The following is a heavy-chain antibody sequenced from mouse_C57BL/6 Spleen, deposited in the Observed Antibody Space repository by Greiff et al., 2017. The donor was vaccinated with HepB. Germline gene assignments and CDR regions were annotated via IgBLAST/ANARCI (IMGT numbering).Heavy chain of an antibody. CDR1: GYTFTSYW. V-gene: IGHV1-55*01. CDR3: ASSDGYYPLSMDD. Sequence: VQLQQPGAELVKPGASVKMSCKASGYTFTSYWITWVKQRPGQGLEWIGDIYPGSGSTNYNEKFKSKATLTVDTSSSTAYMQLSSLTSEDSAVYYCASSDGYYPLSMDDWGQGTSVTVSS. D-gene: IGHD2-3*01. CDR2: IYPGSGST. J-gene: IGHJ4*01.